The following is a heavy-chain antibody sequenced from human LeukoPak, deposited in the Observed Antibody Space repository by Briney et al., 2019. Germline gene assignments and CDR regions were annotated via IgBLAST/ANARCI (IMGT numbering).Heavy chain of an antibody. CDR2: INSDGINT. V-gene: IGHV3-74*01. CDR3: TTDRLEQWLRGGYYYYYMDV. J-gene: IGHJ6*03. D-gene: IGHD6-19*01. CDR1: GFTFSNYW. Sequence: GGSLRLSCAASGFTFSNYWMHWVRQAPGKGLVWVSRINSDGINTSYADSVKGRFTISRHNAKNSLYLQMNSLKTEDTAVYYCTTDRLEQWLRGGYYYYYMDVWGKGTTVTVSS.